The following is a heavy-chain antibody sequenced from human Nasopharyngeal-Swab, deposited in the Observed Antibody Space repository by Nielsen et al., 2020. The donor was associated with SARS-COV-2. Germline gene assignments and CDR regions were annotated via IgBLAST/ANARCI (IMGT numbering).Heavy chain of an antibody. V-gene: IGHV7-4-1*02. CDR1: GYTFTNYA. Sequence: ASVKVSCKSSGYTFTNYAMNWVRQAPGQGFEWMGLVNTTTGTPTYAQGFTGRLVFPLDTSVSTAYLEISNLKPEDTAVYFCVRDVMSSSMINWFDPWGQGTLVTVSS. CDR3: VRDVMSSSMINWFDP. D-gene: IGHD3-22*01. J-gene: IGHJ5*02. CDR2: VNTTTGTP.